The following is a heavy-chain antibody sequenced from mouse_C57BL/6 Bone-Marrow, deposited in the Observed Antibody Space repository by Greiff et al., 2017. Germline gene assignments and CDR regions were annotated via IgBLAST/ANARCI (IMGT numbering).Heavy chain of an antibody. CDR3: AGYYYGSSYLDY. J-gene: IGHJ2*01. D-gene: IGHD1-1*01. CDR2: IHPNSGST. V-gene: IGHV1-64*01. Sequence: VQLQQPGAELVKPGASVKLSCKASGYTFTSYWMHWVKQRPGQGLEWIGMIHPNSGSTNYNEKFKSKATLTVDKSSSTAYMQLSSLTSEDSAVYYCAGYYYGSSYLDYWGQGTTLTVSS. CDR1: GYTFTSYW.